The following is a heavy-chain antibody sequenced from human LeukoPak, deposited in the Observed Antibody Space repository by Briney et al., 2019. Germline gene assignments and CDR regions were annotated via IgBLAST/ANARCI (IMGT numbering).Heavy chain of an antibody. D-gene: IGHD2-2*02. CDR3: ARDEEIVPAAIPLDY. V-gene: IGHV1-2*02. CDR1: GYTFTGYY. J-gene: IGHJ4*02. CDR2: INPNSGGT. Sequence: ASVKVSCKASGYTFTGYYMHWVRQAPGQGLEWMGWINPNSGGTNYAQKFQGRVTMTRDTSISTAYMEPSRLRSDDTAVYYCARDEEIVPAAIPLDYWGQGTLVTVSS.